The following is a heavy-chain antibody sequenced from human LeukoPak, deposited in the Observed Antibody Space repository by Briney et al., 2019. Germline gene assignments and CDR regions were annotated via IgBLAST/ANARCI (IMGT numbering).Heavy chain of an antibody. J-gene: IGHJ2*01. CDR3: ARQDYYDTGTWYFDL. V-gene: IGHV4-4*02. Sequence: PSGTLSLTCAVSGGSISRSNWWSWVRQPPGKGLEWIGEIYHSGSTKYNPSLKSRVTIPMDKSKNQFSLKLSSVTAADTAVYYCARQDYYDTGTWYFDLWGRGTLVTVSS. CDR2: IYHSGST. D-gene: IGHD3-22*01. CDR1: GGSISRSNW.